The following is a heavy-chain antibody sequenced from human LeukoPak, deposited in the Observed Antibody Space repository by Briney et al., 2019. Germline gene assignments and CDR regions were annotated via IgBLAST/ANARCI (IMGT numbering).Heavy chain of an antibody. CDR3: ARAGDKGRLDY. J-gene: IGHJ4*02. Sequence: SETLSLTCAVHGGSFSGYYWSWIRQPPGKGLEWIGEINHSGSTNYNPSLKSRVTISVDTSKNQFSLKLSSVTAADTAVYYCARAGDKGRLDYWGQGTLVTVSS. CDR2: INHSGST. V-gene: IGHV4-34*01. CDR1: GGSFSGYY. D-gene: IGHD3-16*01.